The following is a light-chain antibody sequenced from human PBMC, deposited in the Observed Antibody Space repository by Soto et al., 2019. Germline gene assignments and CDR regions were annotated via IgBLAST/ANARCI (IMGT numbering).Light chain of an antibody. V-gene: IGLV4-69*01. J-gene: IGLJ2*01. CDR1: SGHSRYA. CDR3: QTWGTGVLV. Sequence: QAVVTQSPSASASLGASVKLTCTLTSGHSRYAIAWHQHQPEKRPQYLMKVNSDGSHTKGDGIPARFSGSSSGTERYLTISSLQSDDEADYYCQTWGTGVLVFGGGTKVTVL. CDR2: VNSDGSH.